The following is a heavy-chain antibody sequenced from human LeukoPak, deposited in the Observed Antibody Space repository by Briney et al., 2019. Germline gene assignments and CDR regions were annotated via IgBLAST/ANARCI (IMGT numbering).Heavy chain of an antibody. CDR3: VRFGIRGVIDEFDF. CDR2: INQDGRAK. CDR1: GFSFSSYW. D-gene: IGHD3-10*01. V-gene: IGHV3-7*01. Sequence: GGSLRLSCAASGFSFSSYWTSWVRQAPGKGLEWVANINQDGRAKSYVDSLKGRFTISRDNAKNSVYLQVDNLRAEDTAVYSCVRFGIRGVIDEFDFWGQGTLVTVSS. J-gene: IGHJ4*02.